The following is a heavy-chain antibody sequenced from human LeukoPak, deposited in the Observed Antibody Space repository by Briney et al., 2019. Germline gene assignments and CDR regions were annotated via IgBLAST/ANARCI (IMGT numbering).Heavy chain of an antibody. Sequence: GGSLRLSCAASGFTFSSYGMHWVRQAPGKGLEWVAFIRYGGSNKYYADSVKGRFTISRDNSKNTLYLQMNSLRAEDTAVYYCAKDLWYQPLMGYWGQGTLVTVSS. V-gene: IGHV3-30*02. CDR1: GFTFSSYG. CDR3: AKDLWYQPLMGY. CDR2: IRYGGSNK. J-gene: IGHJ4*02. D-gene: IGHD2-2*01.